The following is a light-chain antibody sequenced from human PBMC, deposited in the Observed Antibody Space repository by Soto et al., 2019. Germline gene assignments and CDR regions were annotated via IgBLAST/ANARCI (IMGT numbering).Light chain of an antibody. Sequence: AIQMTQSPSSLSASLGDRVTITCRASQGIRNDLGWYQQKPGKAPDLLIYAASSLQSGVPSRFSGRGSGTDFTLTISSLQPEDFATYYCLQNYNYPRTFGQGTRLEIK. CDR2: AAS. J-gene: IGKJ5*01. CDR3: LQNYNYPRT. CDR1: QGIRND. V-gene: IGKV1-6*01.